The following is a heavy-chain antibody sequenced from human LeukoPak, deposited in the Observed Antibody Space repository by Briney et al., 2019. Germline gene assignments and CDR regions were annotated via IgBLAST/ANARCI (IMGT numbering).Heavy chain of an antibody. V-gene: IGHV1-69*04. CDR2: IIPILGIA. Sequence: GASVKVSCKASGGTFSSYAISWVRQAPGQGLEWMGRIIPILGIANYAQKFQGRVTITADKSTSTAYMELSRLRSEDTAVYYCARDPTLETRNTAMVKASSAFDIWGQGTMVTVSS. CDR3: ARDPTLETRNTAMVKASSAFDI. J-gene: IGHJ3*02. CDR1: GGTFSSYA. D-gene: IGHD5-18*01.